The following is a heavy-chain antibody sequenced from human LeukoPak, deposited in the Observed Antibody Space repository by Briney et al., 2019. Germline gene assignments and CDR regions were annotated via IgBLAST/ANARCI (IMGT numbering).Heavy chain of an antibody. CDR1: GFTFSSYG. CDR2: ISYDGSNK. D-gene: IGHD2-2*01. CDR3: AKGDCSSTSCYPDFDY. Sequence: GGSLRLSCAASGFTFSSYGMHWVRQAPGKGLEWVAVISYDGSNKYYADSVKGRFTISRDNSKNTLYLQMNSLRAEDTAVYYCAKGDCSSTSCYPDFDYWGQGTLVTVSS. V-gene: IGHV3-30*18. J-gene: IGHJ4*02.